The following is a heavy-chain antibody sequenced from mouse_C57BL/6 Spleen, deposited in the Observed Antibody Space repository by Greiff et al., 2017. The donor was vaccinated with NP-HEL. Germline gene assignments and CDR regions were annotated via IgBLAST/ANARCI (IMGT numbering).Heavy chain of an antibody. CDR3: ARDYDVAWFAY. J-gene: IGHJ3*01. V-gene: IGHV1-64*01. CDR2: IHPNSGST. CDR1: GYTFTSYW. D-gene: IGHD2-4*01. Sequence: QVQLKESGAELVKPGASVKLSCKASGYTFTSYWMHWVKQRPGQGLEWIGMIHPNSGSTNYNEKFKSKATLTVDKSSSTAYMQLSSLTSEDSAVYYCARDYDVAWFAYWGQGTLVTVSA.